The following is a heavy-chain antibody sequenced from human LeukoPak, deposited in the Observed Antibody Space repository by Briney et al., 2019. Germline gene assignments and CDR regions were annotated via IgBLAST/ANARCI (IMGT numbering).Heavy chain of an antibody. CDR1: GFTFSSYA. Sequence: GGSLRLSCAASGFTFSSYAMHWVRQAPGKGLEWVAVISYDGSNKYYADSVKGRFTISRDNSKNTLYLQMNSLRAEDTAVYYCASLLNYFDYWGQGTLVTVSS. V-gene: IGHV3-30*04. CDR2: ISYDGSNK. J-gene: IGHJ4*02. CDR3: ASLLNYFDY.